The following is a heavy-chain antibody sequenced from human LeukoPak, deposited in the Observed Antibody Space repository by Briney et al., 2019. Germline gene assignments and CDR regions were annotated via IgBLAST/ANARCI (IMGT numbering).Heavy chain of an antibody. D-gene: IGHD4-17*01. CDR2: IRYDGSNK. CDR3: ANTLYGDYVVDY. Sequence: GGSLRLSCAASGFTFSSYGMHWARQAPGKWLEWVAFIRYDGSNKYYADSVKGRFTISRDNSKNTLYLQMNSLRAEDTAVYYCANTLYGDYVVDYWGQGTLATVSS. V-gene: IGHV3-30*02. CDR1: GFTFSSYG. J-gene: IGHJ4*02.